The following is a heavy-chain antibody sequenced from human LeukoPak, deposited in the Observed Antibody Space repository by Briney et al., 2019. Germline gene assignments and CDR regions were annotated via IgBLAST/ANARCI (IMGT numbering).Heavy chain of an antibody. J-gene: IGHJ4*02. D-gene: IGHD3-3*01. CDR3: ATMAPLRFL. CDR2: IIPIFGTA. Sequence: SVKVSCKASGGTFSSYAVSWVRQAPGQGVEWMGRIIPIFGTANYAQKFQGRVTITTDESTSTAYMELSSLRSEDTAVYYCATMAPLRFLWGQGTLVTVSS. CDR1: GGTFSSYA. V-gene: IGHV1-69*05.